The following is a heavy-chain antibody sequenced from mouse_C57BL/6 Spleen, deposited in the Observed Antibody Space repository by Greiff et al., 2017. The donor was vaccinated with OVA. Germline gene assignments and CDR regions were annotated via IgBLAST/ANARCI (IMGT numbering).Heavy chain of an antibody. V-gene: IGHV5-16*01. Sequence: EVKLVESEGGLVQPGSSMKLSCTASGFTFSDYYMAWVRQVPEKGLEWVANINYDGSSTYYLDSLKSRFIISRDNAKNILYLQMSSLKSEDTATYYCARGYAHDGYFDVWGTGTTVTVSS. CDR1: GFTFSDYY. D-gene: IGHD6-5*01. CDR2: INYDGSST. CDR3: ARGYAHDGYFDV. J-gene: IGHJ1*03.